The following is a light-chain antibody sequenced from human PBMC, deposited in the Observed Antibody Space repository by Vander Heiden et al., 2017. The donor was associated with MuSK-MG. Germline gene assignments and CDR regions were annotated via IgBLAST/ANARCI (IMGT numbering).Light chain of an antibody. Sequence: TQPPATPPLSPAQPATLLARASQSVSSYLAWYQQKPGQAPRLLIYDASNRATGIPARFSGSGCGTDFTLTISIRDQDDFAVYYCQQHSNWPPITFGQGTRLEIK. CDR2: DAS. CDR1: QSVSSY. J-gene: IGKJ5*01. V-gene: IGKV3-11*01. CDR3: QQHSNWPPIT.